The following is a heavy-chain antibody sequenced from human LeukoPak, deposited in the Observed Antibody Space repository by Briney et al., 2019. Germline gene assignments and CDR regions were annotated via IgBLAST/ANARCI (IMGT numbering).Heavy chain of an antibody. J-gene: IGHJ4*02. CDR3: ARGIYTGSGTYYADY. CDR2: IWYDGGNK. Sequence: GGSLRLSCAASGFTFTNYGMHWVRQAPGKGLEWVALIWYDGGNKYYANSVKGRFTISRDNSKNTLYLEMNSLRAEDTAVYYCARGIYTGSGTYYADYWGQGILVTVSS. CDR1: GFTFTNYG. D-gene: IGHD3-10*01. V-gene: IGHV3-33*01.